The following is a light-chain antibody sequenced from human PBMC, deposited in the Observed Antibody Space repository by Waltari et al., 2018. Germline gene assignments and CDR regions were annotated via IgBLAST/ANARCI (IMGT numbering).Light chain of an antibody. CDR1: STDLASYNL. V-gene: IGLV2-23*01. CDR2: EAT. CDR3: CSYTGSSTSYG. J-gene: IGLJ1*01. Sequence: QSALSQPASVSGSPGHSLTLPCTGASTDLASYNLVAWYQHHPNRAPKLIIYEATKRPSGISHRFSGAKSGATASLRISGLQADDEADYYCCSYTGSSTSYGCGGGTKVTVL.